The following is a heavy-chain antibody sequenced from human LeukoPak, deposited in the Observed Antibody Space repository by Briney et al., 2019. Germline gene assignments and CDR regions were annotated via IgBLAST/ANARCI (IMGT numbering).Heavy chain of an antibody. Sequence: GGSLRLSCAASGFTFSNFEMNWVRQAPGKGLEGVSYISSSAYTIYYADSVKGRFTISRDNAKNSLYLQMNGLRAEDTAVYYCGRVWNGRTFIDYWGQGTLVTVSS. D-gene: IGHD1-1*01. J-gene: IGHJ4*02. V-gene: IGHV3-48*03. CDR2: ISSSAYTI. CDR1: GFTFSNFE. CDR3: GRVWNGRTFIDY.